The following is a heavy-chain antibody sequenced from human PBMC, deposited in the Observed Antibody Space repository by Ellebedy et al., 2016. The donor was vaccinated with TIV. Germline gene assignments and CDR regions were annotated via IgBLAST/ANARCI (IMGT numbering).Heavy chain of an antibody. D-gene: IGHD1-26*01. V-gene: IGHV3-23*01. CDR1: GFTFSSYA. J-gene: IGHJ4*02. CDR2: ISGSGGST. CDR3: AKSGIVGATYYFDY. Sequence: GESLKISXAASGFTFSSYAMHWVRQAPGKGLEWVSAISGSGGSTYYADSVKGRFTISRDNSKNTLYLQMNSLRAEDTAVYYCAKSGIVGATYYFDYWGQGTLVTVSS.